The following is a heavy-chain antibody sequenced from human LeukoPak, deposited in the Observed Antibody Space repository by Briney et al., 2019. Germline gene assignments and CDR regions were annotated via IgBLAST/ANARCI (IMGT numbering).Heavy chain of an antibody. J-gene: IGHJ6*03. V-gene: IGHV3-21*01. Sequence: GGSLRLSCAASGFTFSGYSMNWVRQAPGKGLEWVSSISSSSSYIYYADSVKGRFTISRDNAKNSLYLQMNSLRAEDTAVYYCAREYYYDISGYSRSGYYYYMDVWGKGTTVTVSS. CDR1: GFTFSGYS. D-gene: IGHD3-22*01. CDR3: AREYYYDISGYSRSGYYYYMDV. CDR2: ISSSSSYI.